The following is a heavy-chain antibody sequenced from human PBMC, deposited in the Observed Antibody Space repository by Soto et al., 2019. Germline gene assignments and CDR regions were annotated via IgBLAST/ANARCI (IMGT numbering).Heavy chain of an antibody. V-gene: IGHV1-18*01. Sequence: ASVKVSCKASGYTFTSYGISWVRQAPGQGLEWMGWISAYNGNTNYAQKLQGRVTMTTDTSTSTAYMELRSLRSDDTAVYYCARDPVVVVAASNWFDPWGQGTLVNVSS. D-gene: IGHD2-15*01. CDR2: ISAYNGNT. CDR3: ARDPVVVVAASNWFDP. J-gene: IGHJ5*02. CDR1: GYTFTSYG.